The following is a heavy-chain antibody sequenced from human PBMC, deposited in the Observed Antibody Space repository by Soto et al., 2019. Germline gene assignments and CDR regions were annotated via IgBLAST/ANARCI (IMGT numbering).Heavy chain of an antibody. D-gene: IGHD3-10*01. CDR3: ARGGQYYGSGSYHNYYYVMDV. J-gene: IGHJ6*02. CDR2: ISYDGRNK. Sequence: QEQLVESGGGVVQPGRSLRLSCAAAKFTFSNFGMHWVRQAPGKGLEWVAVISYDGRNKYYAESVKGRFTISRDNSRNTLYLQMSGLRGDDTAVYYCARGGQYYGSGSYHNYYYVMDVWGQGTAVTVSS. CDR1: KFTFSNFG. V-gene: IGHV3-33*01.